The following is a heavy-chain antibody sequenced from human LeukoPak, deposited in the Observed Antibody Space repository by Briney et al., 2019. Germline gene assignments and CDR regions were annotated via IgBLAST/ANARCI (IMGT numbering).Heavy chain of an antibody. Sequence: ASVNVSCKTSGYTFTGYYIHWVRQAPGQGLEWMGWINPNSGGTNDAQKFQGRVTMTRDTSISTAYMDLSRLGSDDTAVYYCARGGGAGYNYAQTSYWGQGTLVTVSS. V-gene: IGHV1-2*02. CDR1: GYTFTGYY. CDR2: INPNSGGT. J-gene: IGHJ4*02. D-gene: IGHD5-18*01. CDR3: ARGGGAGYNYAQTSY.